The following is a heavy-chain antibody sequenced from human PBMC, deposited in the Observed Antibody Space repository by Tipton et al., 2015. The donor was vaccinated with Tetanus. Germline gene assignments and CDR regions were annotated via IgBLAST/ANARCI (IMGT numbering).Heavy chain of an antibody. D-gene: IGHD5-12*01. CDR1: GFRFSYSG. Sequence: GSLRLSCAASGFRFSYSGMHWVRQAPGKGLEWVSVLYADVDVAYYADSVRGRFIISRDKSENTLYLQMNSLRAEDTATYYCAKDSRHTGYDADLWGQGTLVAVSS. V-gene: IGHV3-23*03. CDR2: LYADVDVA. J-gene: IGHJ5*02. CDR3: AKDSRHTGYDADL.